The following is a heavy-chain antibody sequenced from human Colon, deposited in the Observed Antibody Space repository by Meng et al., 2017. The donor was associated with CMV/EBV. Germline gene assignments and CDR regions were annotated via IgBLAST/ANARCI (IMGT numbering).Heavy chain of an antibody. CDR3: ARSGYNYGSGFDS. D-gene: IGHD5-18*01. Sequence: GESLKISCVASGFTFSTYEFNWVRQAPGKGLEWLSYISSDGRTIYYADSVKGRFTTSRDNAKDSLYLHMNSLRAEDTAVYYCARSGYNYGSGFDSWGQGTLVTVSS. CDR1: GFTFSTYE. V-gene: IGHV3-48*03. CDR2: ISSDGRTI. J-gene: IGHJ4*02.